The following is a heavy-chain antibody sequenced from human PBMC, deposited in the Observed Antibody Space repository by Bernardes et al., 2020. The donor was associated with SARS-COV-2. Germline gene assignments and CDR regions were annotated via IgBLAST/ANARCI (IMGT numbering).Heavy chain of an antibody. CDR1: GFTFSSHA. Sequence: GGSLRLSRAASGFTFSSHAMHWVRQAPGKGLEWVTVISDDGSNKYYGDSVKGRFTVSRDNSKNTLYLQMNSLRAEDTAVYYCAKGDLEWELLGDFDHWGQGTVVTVSS. CDR3: AKGDLEWELLGDFDH. D-gene: IGHD1-26*01. CDR2: ISDDGSNK. J-gene: IGHJ4*02. V-gene: IGHV3-30*18.